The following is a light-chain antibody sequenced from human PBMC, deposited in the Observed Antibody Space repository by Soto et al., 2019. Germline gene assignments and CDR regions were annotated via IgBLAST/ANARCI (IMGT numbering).Light chain of an antibody. V-gene: IGLV2-23*02. CDR3: CSYEGSSTYV. Sequence: SVLTQPASVSGSPGQSITISCTGTSSDVGTYSLVSWYQHHPGKAPKLMSYEVIKRPSGVSNRFSGSKSGNTASLTISGLQAEDEADNYSCSYEGSSTYVFGTGTNITLL. J-gene: IGLJ1*01. CDR1: SSDVGTYSL. CDR2: EVI.